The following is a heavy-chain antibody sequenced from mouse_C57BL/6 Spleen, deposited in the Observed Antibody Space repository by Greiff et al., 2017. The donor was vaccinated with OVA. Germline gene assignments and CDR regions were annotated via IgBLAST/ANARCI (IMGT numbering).Heavy chain of an antibody. J-gene: IGHJ1*03. Sequence: EVQGVESGGGLVQPKGSLKLSCAASGFSFNTYAMNWVRQAPGKGLEWVARIRSKSNNYATYYADSVKDRFTISRDDSESMLYLQMNNLKTEDTAMYYCVRSGGAYWYFDVWGTGTTVTVST. CDR3: VRSGGAYWYFDV. CDR2: IRSKSNNYAT. CDR1: GFSFNTYA. V-gene: IGHV10-1*01.